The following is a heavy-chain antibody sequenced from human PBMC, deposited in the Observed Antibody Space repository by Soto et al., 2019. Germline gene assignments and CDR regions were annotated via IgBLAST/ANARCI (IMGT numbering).Heavy chain of an antibody. Sequence: QVQLVQSGAEVKKPGSSVKVSCKASGGTFSSYAISWVRQAPGQGLEWMGGIIPIFGTANYAQKFQGRVTITADKSTSTAYMELSSLRSEDTAVYYCAREGSPNAADYYYYGMDVWGQGTTVTVSS. CDR2: IIPIFGTA. J-gene: IGHJ6*02. CDR1: GGTFSSYA. V-gene: IGHV1-69*06. CDR3: AREGSPNAADYYYYGMDV.